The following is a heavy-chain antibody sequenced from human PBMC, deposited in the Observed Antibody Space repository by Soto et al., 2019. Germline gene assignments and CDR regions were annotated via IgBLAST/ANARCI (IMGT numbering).Heavy chain of an antibody. J-gene: IGHJ4*02. D-gene: IGHD6-13*01. CDR2: IQHSGST. CDR3: ARGGSISWFINPRFVDY. Sequence: QVQLQESGPGLVKPSQTLSLTCTVSGGSVSSGDYYWSWIRQPPGKGLEWIGYIQHSGSTNYSPSLKSRVTISVDTSTYQFSLELSSVTAADTAVYYCARGGSISWFINPRFVDYWGQGTVVTVSA. V-gene: IGHV4-30-4*01. CDR1: GGSVSSGDYY.